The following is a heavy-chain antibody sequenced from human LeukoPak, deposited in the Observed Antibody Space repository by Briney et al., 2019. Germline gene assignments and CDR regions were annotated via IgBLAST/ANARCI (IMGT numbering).Heavy chain of an antibody. CDR3: ARDERYDGSGYPFDY. V-gene: IGHV1-2*02. Sequence: ASVKVSCKASGYTFTRYFMHWVRQAPGQGLEWMGWINPNSGGTNYAQKFQGRVTMTRDTSISTAYMDLSRLRSDDTAVYYCARDERYDGSGYPFDYWGQGTLVTVSS. CDR1: GYTFTRYF. D-gene: IGHD3-22*01. J-gene: IGHJ4*02. CDR2: INPNSGGT.